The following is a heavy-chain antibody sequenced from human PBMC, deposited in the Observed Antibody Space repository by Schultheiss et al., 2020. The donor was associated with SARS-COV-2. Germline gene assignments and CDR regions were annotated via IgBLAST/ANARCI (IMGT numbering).Heavy chain of an antibody. V-gene: IGHV3-23*01. J-gene: IGHJ6*02. Sequence: GGSLRLSCAASGFTFSSYAMSWVRQAPGKGLEWVSAISGSGGSTYYADSVKGRFTISRDNAKNSLYLQMNSLRAEDTAVYYCARVLLWFGESYYGMDVWGQGTRVTVSS. CDR3: ARVLLWFGESYYGMDV. CDR1: GFTFSSYA. CDR2: ISGSGGST. D-gene: IGHD3-10*01.